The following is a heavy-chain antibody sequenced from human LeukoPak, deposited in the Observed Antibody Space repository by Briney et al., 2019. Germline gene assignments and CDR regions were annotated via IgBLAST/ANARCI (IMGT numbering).Heavy chain of an antibody. CDR2: IYHSGST. V-gene: IGHV4-4*02. CDR1: GGSISSSNW. J-gene: IGHJ4*02. D-gene: IGHD3-22*01. CDR3: ARGDYYDSSGYYYLGY. Sequence: PSETLSLTCAVSGGSISSSNWWSWVRQPPGKGLEWIGEIYHSGSTNYNPSLKSRVTISVDKSKNQFSLKLSSVTAADTAVYYCARGDYYDSSGYYYLGYWGQGTLVTVSS.